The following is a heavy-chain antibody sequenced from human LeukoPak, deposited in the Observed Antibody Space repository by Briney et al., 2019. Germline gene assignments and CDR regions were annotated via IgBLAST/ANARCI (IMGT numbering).Heavy chain of an antibody. CDR3: ARALFGVLGWFDP. CDR1: GFTFRSYW. J-gene: IGHJ5*02. V-gene: IGHV3-7*01. CDR2: IKQDGSEK. D-gene: IGHD3-3*01. Sequence: GGSLRLSCAASGFTFRSYWMSWVRQAPGKGLEWVANIKQDGSEKNYVDSVKGRFIISRDNANNSLYLQMNSLRAEDTAVYYCARALFGVLGWFDPWGQGTLVTVSS.